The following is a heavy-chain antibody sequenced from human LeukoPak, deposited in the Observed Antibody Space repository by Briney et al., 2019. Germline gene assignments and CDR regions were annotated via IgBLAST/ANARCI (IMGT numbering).Heavy chain of an antibody. V-gene: IGHV1-69*04. Sequence: SVKVSCKASGGTFSSYAISWVRQAPGQGLEWMGRIIPILGIANYAQKFQGRVTITADKSTSTAYMELSSLRSEDTAVYYCERHAAAGLYYFDYWGQGTLVTVSS. J-gene: IGHJ4*02. CDR2: IIPILGIA. CDR3: ERHAAAGLYYFDY. CDR1: GGTFSSYA. D-gene: IGHD6-13*01.